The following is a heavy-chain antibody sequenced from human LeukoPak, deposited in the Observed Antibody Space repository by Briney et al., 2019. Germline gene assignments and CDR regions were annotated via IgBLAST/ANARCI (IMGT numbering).Heavy chain of an antibody. CDR2: ISAYNGNT. J-gene: IGHJ6*02. V-gene: IGHV1-18*01. CDR3: ARGRYYGSAGGYYYYGMDV. CDR1: GYTFTSYG. D-gene: IGHD3-10*01. Sequence: GASVKVSCKASGYTFTSYGICWVRQAPGQGLEWMGWISAYNGNTNYAQKLQGRVTMTTDTSTSTAYMELRSLRSDDTAVYYCARGRYYGSAGGYYYYGMDVWGQGTTVTVSS.